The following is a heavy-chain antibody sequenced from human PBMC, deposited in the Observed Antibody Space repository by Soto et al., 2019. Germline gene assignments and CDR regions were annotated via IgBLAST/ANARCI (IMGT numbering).Heavy chain of an antibody. Sequence: ELRLEESGGDLVQPGGSLRLSCVASGFTFSSYNFNWVRQAPGKGLEWVSLINPSGNAVYYADSVKGRFTISRDNGXXXLXXXXXXXXAXDTGVYFCGRSTFIDVWGKGTTVIVSS. V-gene: IGHV3-48*03. CDR2: INPSGNAV. D-gene: IGHD2-2*01. CDR3: GRSTFIDV. J-gene: IGHJ6*03. CDR1: GFTFSSYN.